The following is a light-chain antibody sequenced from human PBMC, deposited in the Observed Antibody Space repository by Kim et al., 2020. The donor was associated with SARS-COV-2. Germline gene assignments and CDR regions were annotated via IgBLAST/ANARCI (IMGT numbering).Light chain of an antibody. V-gene: IGKV3-20*01. Sequence: EVVLTQSPGTLSLSPGEGATLSCRASQSISSSSLAWYQQKPGRAPRLLIYAASGRATGIPDRFSGSGSGTDFTLTISRLEPEDFAVYYCQQYGYSSWTFGQGTKVDIK. J-gene: IGKJ1*01. CDR1: QSISSSS. CDR3: QQYGYSSWT. CDR2: AAS.